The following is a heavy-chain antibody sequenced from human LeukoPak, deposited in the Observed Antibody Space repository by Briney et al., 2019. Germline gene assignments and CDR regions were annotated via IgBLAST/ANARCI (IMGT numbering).Heavy chain of an antibody. CDR3: ARVQFVLRYFDWIDY. J-gene: IGHJ4*02. V-gene: IGHV4-34*01. Sequence: SETLSLTCAVYGGSFSGYYWSWIRQPPGKGLEWIGEINHSGSTNYNPSLKSRVTISVDTSKNQFSLKLSSVTAADTAAYYCARVQFVLRYFDWIDYWGQGTLVTVSS. CDR2: INHSGST. D-gene: IGHD3-9*01. CDR1: GGSFSGYY.